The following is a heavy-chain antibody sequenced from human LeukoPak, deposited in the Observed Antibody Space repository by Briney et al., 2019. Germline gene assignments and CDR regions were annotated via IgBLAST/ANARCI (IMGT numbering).Heavy chain of an antibody. CDR1: GFTFSSYG. CDR2: IRYAGSNK. J-gene: IGHJ4*02. CDR3: AKDFHRYSSSPIDY. Sequence: GSLRLSCAASGFTFSSYGMHWVRQAPGKGLEWVAFIRYAGSNKYYADSVKGRFTISRDNSKNTLYLQMNSLRAEDTAVYYCAKDFHRYSSSPIDYWGQGTLVTVSS. D-gene: IGHD6-13*01. V-gene: IGHV3-30*02.